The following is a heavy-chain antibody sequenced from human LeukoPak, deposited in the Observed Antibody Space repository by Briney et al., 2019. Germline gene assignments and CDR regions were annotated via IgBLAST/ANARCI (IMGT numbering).Heavy chain of an antibody. J-gene: IGHJ4*02. V-gene: IGHV3-23*01. CDR1: GFTFSSYA. Sequence: GGSLRLSCAASGFTFSSYAMSWVRQAPGKGLEWVSAISGSGGSTYYADSVKGRFTISRDNSKNTLYLQMNSLRAGDTAVYYCAKERGYDYVWGSYEDYFDYWGQGTLVTVSS. CDR3: AKERGYDYVWGSYEDYFDY. CDR2: ISGSGGST. D-gene: IGHD3-16*01.